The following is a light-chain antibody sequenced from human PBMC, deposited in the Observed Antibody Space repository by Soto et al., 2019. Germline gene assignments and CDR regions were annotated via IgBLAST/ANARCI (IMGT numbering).Light chain of an antibody. J-gene: IGLJ1*01. CDR3: CSYTSSSTHV. V-gene: IGLV2-14*03. CDR2: DVN. Sequence: QSALTQPATVSGSPGQSITISCTGTSSDVGGYNFVSWYQQHPGKVPKLMIFDVNRRPSGVSDRFSGSKSGNTASLTISGLQAEDEGDYYCCSYTSSSTHVFGSGTKLTVL. CDR1: SSDVGGYNF.